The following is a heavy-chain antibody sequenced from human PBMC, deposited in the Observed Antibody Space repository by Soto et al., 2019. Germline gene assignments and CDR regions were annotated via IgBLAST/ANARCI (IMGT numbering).Heavy chain of an antibody. CDR2: IYYSGST. CDR3: ARVHVMVVAGSTFDY. D-gene: IGHD6-19*01. Sequence: SETLSLTCTVSGGSISSGDYYWSWIRQPPGKGLEWIGYIYYSGSTFYNPSLKSRITISVDTSNNQFSLKLTSVTAADTAVYYCARVHVMVVAGSTFDYWGHGTLVTVSS. CDR1: GGSISSGDYY. J-gene: IGHJ4*01. V-gene: IGHV4-30-4*01.